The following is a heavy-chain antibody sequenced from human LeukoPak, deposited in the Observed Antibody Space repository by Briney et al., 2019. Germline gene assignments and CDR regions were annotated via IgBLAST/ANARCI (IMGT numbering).Heavy chain of an antibody. Sequence: GGSLRLSCAASGFTFSSFPMSWVRQALGKGLEWVSVISGGGVSTYYADSVKGRFTISRDNSKNTLYLQMNSLRAEDTAVYYCAKWARYCTNGVCYYFDYWGQGTLVTVSS. CDR3: AKWARYCTNGVCYYFDY. D-gene: IGHD2-8*01. J-gene: IGHJ4*02. CDR1: GFTFSSFP. V-gene: IGHV3-23*01. CDR2: ISGGGVST.